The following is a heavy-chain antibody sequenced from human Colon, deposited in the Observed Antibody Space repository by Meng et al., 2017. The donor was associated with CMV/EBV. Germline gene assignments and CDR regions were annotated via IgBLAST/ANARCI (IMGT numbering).Heavy chain of an antibody. V-gene: IGHV1-69*05. CDR3: ARGRRLRYFDPHVGGPYGMDV. Sequence: SVKVSCKASGGTFSSYAISWVRQAPGQGLEWMGGIIPIFGTANYAQKFQGRVTITTDESTSTAYMELSSLRSEDTAVYYCARGRRLRYFDPHVGGPYGMDVWGQGTTVTSP. D-gene: IGHD3-9*01. CDR1: GGTFSSYA. J-gene: IGHJ6*02. CDR2: IIPIFGTA.